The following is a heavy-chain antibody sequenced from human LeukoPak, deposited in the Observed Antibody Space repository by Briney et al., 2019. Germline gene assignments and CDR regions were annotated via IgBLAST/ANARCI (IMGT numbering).Heavy chain of an antibody. Sequence: SVKVSCKASVGIFSSYAISWVRQAPGQGLEWMGRITPILGTANYAQKFQGRVTITPDETTSTAYMELSSLRSEDTAVYYCAREGSYYDFWSGPDYWGQGTLVTVSS. J-gene: IGHJ4*02. CDR3: AREGSYYDFWSGPDY. CDR1: VGIFSSYA. D-gene: IGHD3-3*01. CDR2: ITPILGTA. V-gene: IGHV1-69*13.